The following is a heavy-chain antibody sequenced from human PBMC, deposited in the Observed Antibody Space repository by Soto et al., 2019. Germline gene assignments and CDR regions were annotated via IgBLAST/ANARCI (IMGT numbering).Heavy chain of an antibody. D-gene: IGHD2-15*01. CDR3: ARASVGPPGGGSWTMPFDI. CDR1: GGSISSYY. V-gene: IGHV4-4*07. Sequence: LSLTCTVSGGSISSYYWSWIRQPAGKGLEWIGRIYTGGSTNYSPSLKSRVTMSVDTSKNQFSLRLTSVTAADTAVYYCARASVGPPGGGSWTMPFDIWGRGTLVTVSS. J-gene: IGHJ4*02. CDR2: IYTGGST.